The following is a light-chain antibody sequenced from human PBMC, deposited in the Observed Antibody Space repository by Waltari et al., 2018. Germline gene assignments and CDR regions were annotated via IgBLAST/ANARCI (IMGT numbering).Light chain of an antibody. J-gene: IGLJ2*01. Sequence: SCYHQRPCKAPKFMIWEVSKRPSGVPDRFSGSKSGNTASLTVSGLQAEDEADYYCSSYAGSTLVFGGGTKLTVL. CDR3: SSYAGSTLV. CDR2: EVS. V-gene: IGLV2-8*01.